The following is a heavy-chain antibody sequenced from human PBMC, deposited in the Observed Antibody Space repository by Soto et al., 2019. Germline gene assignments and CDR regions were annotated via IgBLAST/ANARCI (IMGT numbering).Heavy chain of an antibody. CDR1: GFTFTSSA. D-gene: IGHD6-25*01. Sequence: QMQLVQSGPEVKKPGTSVKVSCKASGFTFTSSAVQWVRQARGQRLEWIGWIVVGSGNTNYAQKFQERVTITRDMSTSTAYMELSSLRSEDTAVYSCAAEGSIAAAFDYWGQGTLVTVSS. CDR2: IVVGSGNT. J-gene: IGHJ4*02. CDR3: AAEGSIAAAFDY. V-gene: IGHV1-58*01.